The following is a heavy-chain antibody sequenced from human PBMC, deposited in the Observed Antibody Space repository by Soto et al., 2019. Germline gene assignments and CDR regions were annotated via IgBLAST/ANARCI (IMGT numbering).Heavy chain of an antibody. V-gene: IGHV4-39*01. D-gene: IGHD3-22*01. CDR3: ASQLYETMIVVVNGPLDY. CDR1: GGSISSSSYY. J-gene: IGHJ4*02. Sequence: SETLSLTCTVSGGSISSSSYYWCWILQPPGKGLEWIGSIYYSGSTYYNPSLKSRVTISVDTSKNQFSLKLSSVTAADTAVYYCASQLYETMIVVVNGPLDYWGQGTLVTVAS. CDR2: IYYSGST.